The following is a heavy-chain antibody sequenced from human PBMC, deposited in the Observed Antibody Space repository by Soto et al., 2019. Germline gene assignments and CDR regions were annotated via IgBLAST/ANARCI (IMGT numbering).Heavy chain of an antibody. D-gene: IGHD3-3*01. J-gene: IGHJ3*02. CDR2: ISYDGSNK. CDR1: GFTFSSYG. Sequence: QVQLVESGGGVVQPGRSLRLSCAASGFTFSSYGMHWVRQAPGKGLEWVAVISYDGSNKYYADSVKGRFTISRDNSKNTLYLQMNSLRAEDTAVYYCAKDRYYEFWSGYQDDAFDIWGQGTMVTVSS. CDR3: AKDRYYEFWSGYQDDAFDI. V-gene: IGHV3-30*18.